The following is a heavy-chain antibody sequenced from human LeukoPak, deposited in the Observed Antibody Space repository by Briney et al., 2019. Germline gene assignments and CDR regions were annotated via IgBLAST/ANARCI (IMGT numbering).Heavy chain of an antibody. CDR3: AKGIDNRGNPFDY. CDR2: ISNTGGST. Sequence: GGSLRLSCAASGFTFNNYGVSWVRQAPGKGLEWVSEISNTGGSTYYGDSVQGRFTISRDNSEDTLYLQMDSLRAEDTAIYYCAKGIDNRGNPFDYWGQRTLVTVST. CDR1: GFTFNNYG. V-gene: IGHV3-23*01. D-gene: IGHD2/OR15-2a*01. J-gene: IGHJ4*02.